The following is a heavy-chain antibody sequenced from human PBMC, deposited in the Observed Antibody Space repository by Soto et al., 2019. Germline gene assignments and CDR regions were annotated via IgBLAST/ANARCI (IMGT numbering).Heavy chain of an antibody. V-gene: IGHV3-21*01. CDR2: ISSSSSYM. CDR1: GFTFSSYS. D-gene: IGHD3-22*01. J-gene: IGHJ4*02. CDR3: ARVLNYDSSGYYFDY. Sequence: GGSLRLSCAASGFTFSSYSMNWVRQAPGKGLEWVSSISSSSSYMYYADSVKGRFTISRDNAKNSLYLQMNSLRAEDTAVYYCARVLNYDSSGYYFDYWGQGTLVTVSS.